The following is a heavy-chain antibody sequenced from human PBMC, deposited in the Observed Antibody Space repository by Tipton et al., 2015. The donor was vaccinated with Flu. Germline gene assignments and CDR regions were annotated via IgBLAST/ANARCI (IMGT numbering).Heavy chain of an antibody. CDR2: INQDGSKK. Sequence: SLRLSCAASGFIFSDYALHWVRQAPGKGLEWVANINQDGSKKSYVNSVKGRFTISSYNGKNSVYLQMNSLRGEDTAVDYCATKGGSGQDAAFDMWGQGTMVTVS. V-gene: IGHV3-7*01. J-gene: IGHJ3*02. CDR1: GFIFSDYA. D-gene: IGHD6-19*01. CDR3: ATKGGSGQDAAFDM.